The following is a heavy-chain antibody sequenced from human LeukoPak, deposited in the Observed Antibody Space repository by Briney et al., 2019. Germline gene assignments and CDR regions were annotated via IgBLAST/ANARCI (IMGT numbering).Heavy chain of an antibody. D-gene: IGHD3-10*01. CDR2: ISGSGDST. V-gene: IGHV3-23*01. Sequence: GGSLRLSCAASGFTFSSNSMTWVRQTPGKGLEWVSGISGSGDSTFYADSVKGRFTISRGNSRNTLCLQMSSLRPEDTAVYYCTKWSGFGDDWGQGTLVTVSS. CDR1: GFTFSSNS. CDR3: TKWSGFGDD. J-gene: IGHJ4*02.